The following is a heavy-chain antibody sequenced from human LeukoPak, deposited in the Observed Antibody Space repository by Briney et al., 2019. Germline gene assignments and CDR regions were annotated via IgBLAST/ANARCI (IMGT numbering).Heavy chain of an antibody. D-gene: IGHD3-22*01. Sequence: SETLSLTCTVSGGSISSGSYYWSWIRQPPGKGLEWIGEINHSGSTNYNPSLKSRVTISVDTSKNQFSLKLSSVTAADTAVYYCARGPYDSSGYDAFDIWGQGTMVTVSS. CDR2: INHSGST. V-gene: IGHV4-39*07. J-gene: IGHJ3*02. CDR1: GGSISSGSYY. CDR3: ARGPYDSSGYDAFDI.